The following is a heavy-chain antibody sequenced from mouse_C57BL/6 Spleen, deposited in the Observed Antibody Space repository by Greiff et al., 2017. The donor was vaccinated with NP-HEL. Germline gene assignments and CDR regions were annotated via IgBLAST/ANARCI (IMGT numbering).Heavy chain of an antibody. V-gene: IGHV14-2*01. Sequence: EVKLMESGAELVKPGASVKLSCTASGFNIKDYYMHWVKQRTEQGLEWIGRIDPEDGETKYAPKFQGKATITADTSSNTAYLQLSSLTSEDTAVDYCAREDGSSYGYFDYWGQGTTLTVSS. CDR3: AREDGSSYGYFDY. CDR1: GFNIKDYY. J-gene: IGHJ2*01. CDR2: IDPEDGET. D-gene: IGHD1-1*01.